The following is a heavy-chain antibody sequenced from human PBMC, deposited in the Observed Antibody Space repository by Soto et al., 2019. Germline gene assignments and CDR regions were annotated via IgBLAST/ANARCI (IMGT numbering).Heavy chain of an antibody. CDR1: GFTFSDYS. J-gene: IGHJ4*02. CDR3: AKFTEPGYSSIWYYFEY. D-gene: IGHD6-19*01. CDR2: ISSRSTNI. V-gene: IGHV3-21*06. Sequence: GGSLRLSCVGSGFTFSDYSMAWVRQAPGRGLEWVASISSRSTNIDYADSVKGRFTISRDNAKNLVSLQMSSLRGEDTALYYCAKFTEPGYSSIWYYFEYWGQGTPVTVSS.